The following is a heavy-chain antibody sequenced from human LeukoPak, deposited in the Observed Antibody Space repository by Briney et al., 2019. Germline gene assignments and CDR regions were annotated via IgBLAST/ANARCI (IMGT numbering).Heavy chain of an antibody. CDR2: MNPNSGNT. CDR1: GYTFTSYD. D-gene: IGHD3-10*01. J-gene: IGHJ6*03. V-gene: IGHV1-8*01. Sequence: ASVKVSCKASGYTFTSYDINWVRQATGQGGEGMGWMNPNSGNTGYAQKFQGRVTMTRNTSISTAYMELSSLRSEDTAVYYCARGQVRGVHLLPYYYYYMDVWGKGTTVTVSS. CDR3: ARGQVRGVHLLPYYYYYMDV.